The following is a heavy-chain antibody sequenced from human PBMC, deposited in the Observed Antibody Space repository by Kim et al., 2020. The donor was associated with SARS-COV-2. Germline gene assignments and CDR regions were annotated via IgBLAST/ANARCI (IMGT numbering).Heavy chain of an antibody. J-gene: IGHJ3*02. D-gene: IGHD3-10*01. V-gene: IGHV3-30*02. Sequence: KGRFTISRDNSKNTLYLQMNSLRAEDTAVYYCAKSSLLWFGESRGAFDIWGQGTMVTVSS. CDR3: AKSSLLWFGESRGAFDI.